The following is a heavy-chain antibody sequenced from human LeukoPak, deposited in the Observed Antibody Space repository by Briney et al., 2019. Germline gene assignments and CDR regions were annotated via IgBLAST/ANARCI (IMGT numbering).Heavy chain of an antibody. Sequence: ASVKVSCKASGYTFTSYYMHWVRQAPGQGLEWMGIINPRGGTTSYAQQFQGRVTMTRDTPTSTVSMELSSLRSGDTAVYYCARGGGGGNGYYYYWGQGTLVTVSS. CDR2: INPRGGTT. J-gene: IGHJ4*02. CDR3: ARGGGGGNGYYYY. D-gene: IGHD3-22*01. V-gene: IGHV1-46*01. CDR1: GYTFTSYY.